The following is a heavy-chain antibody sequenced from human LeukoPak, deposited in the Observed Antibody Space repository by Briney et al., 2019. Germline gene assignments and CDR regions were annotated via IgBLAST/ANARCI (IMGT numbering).Heavy chain of an antibody. CDR3: ARSGLRYYYYGMDV. D-gene: IGHD2-8*01. CDR1: GFTFSSYA. Sequence: GGPLRLSCAASGFTFSSYAMSWVRQAPGKGLEWVSAISGSGGSTYYADSVKGRFTISRDNSKNTLYLQMNSLRAEDTAVYYCARSGLRYYYYGMDVWGQGTTVTVSS. J-gene: IGHJ6*02. V-gene: IGHV3-23*01. CDR2: ISGSGGST.